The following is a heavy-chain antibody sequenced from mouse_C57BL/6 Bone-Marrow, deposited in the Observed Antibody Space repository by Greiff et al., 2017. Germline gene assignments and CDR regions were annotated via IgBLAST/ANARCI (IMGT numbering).Heavy chain of an antibody. CDR3: ARSFYWYFDV. V-gene: IGHV1-59*01. CDR1: GYTFTSYW. CDR2: IDPSDSYT. Sequence: QVQLQQPGAELVRPGTSVKLSCKASGYTFTSYWMPWVKQRPGQGLEWIGVIDPSDSYTNYNQKFKGKATLTVDTSSSTAYMQLSSLTSEDSAVYYCARSFYWYFDVWGTGTTVTVSS. J-gene: IGHJ1*03.